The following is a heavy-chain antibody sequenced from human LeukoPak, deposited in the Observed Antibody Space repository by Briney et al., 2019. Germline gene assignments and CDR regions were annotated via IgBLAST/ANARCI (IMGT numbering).Heavy chain of an antibody. D-gene: IGHD5-18*01. CDR1: GFTVSSNY. V-gene: IGHV3-53*01. Sequence: PGGSLRLSCAASGFTVSSNYMSWVRRAPGKGLEWVSVIYSGGSTYYADSVKGRFTISRDNSKNTLYLQMNSLRAEDTAVYYCAMGIQLWPSPFDYWGQGTLVTVSS. J-gene: IGHJ4*02. CDR2: IYSGGST. CDR3: AMGIQLWPSPFDY.